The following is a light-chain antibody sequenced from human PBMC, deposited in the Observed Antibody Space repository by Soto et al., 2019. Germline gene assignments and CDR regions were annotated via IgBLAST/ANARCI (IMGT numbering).Light chain of an antibody. Sequence: QLVLTQSPSASASLGASVKLTCTLSSGHSSYAIAWHQQQPEKGPRYLMKLNSDGSHSKGDGIPDRFSGSSSGAESYLTISSLQSEDEADYYCQTWGTGTHVVFGGGTKLTVL. CDR3: QTWGTGTHVV. CDR2: LNSDGSH. CDR1: SGHSSYA. J-gene: IGLJ2*01. V-gene: IGLV4-69*01.